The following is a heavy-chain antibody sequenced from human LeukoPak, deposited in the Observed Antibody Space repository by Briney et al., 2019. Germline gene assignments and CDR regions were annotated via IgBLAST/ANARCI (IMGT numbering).Heavy chain of an antibody. V-gene: IGHV3-30*04. CDR3: ARVSSPVPDSSSWYGAFDI. D-gene: IGHD6-13*01. Sequence: PGRSLRLSCAASGFTFSSYAMHWVRQAPGKGLEWVAVISYDGSNKYYADSGKGRFTISRDNSKNTLYLQMNSLRAEDTAVYYCARVSSPVPDSSSWYGAFDIWGQGTMVTVSS. CDR2: ISYDGSNK. J-gene: IGHJ3*02. CDR1: GFTFSSYA.